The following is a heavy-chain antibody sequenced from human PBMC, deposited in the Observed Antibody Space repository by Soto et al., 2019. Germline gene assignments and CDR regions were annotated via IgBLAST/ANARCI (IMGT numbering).Heavy chain of an antibody. V-gene: IGHV1-69*13. J-gene: IGHJ6*02. Sequence: GASVKASWKASGGTFSSYAISWVRQAPEQGHEWMGGIIPIFGTANYTQKFQGRVTITADESTSTGYMELSSLRSEDTACYYCASDYGDYGSEEGYYYGMDVSGQGTTVTVSS. CDR1: GGTFSSYA. CDR3: ASDYGDYGSEEGYYYGMDV. D-gene: IGHD4-17*01. CDR2: IIPIFGTA.